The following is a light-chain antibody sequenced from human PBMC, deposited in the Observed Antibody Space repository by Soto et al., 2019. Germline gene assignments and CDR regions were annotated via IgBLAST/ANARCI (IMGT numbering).Light chain of an antibody. J-gene: IGLJ2*01. CDR1: GYNIGTHA. Sequence: QSVLTKSPSESATPGQRVTISCSGSGYNIGTHAVNWDQQVPGTAPTLLICRNPQSPSGGPDRFSGSKSGTAASLAISGPQYEDEADYYCAAWDDSLRAVVFVGGTKLTVL. CDR2: RNP. CDR3: AAWDDSLRAVV. V-gene: IGLV1-44*01.